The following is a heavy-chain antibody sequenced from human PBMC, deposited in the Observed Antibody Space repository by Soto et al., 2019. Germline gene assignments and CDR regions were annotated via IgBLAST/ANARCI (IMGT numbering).Heavy chain of an antibody. J-gene: IGHJ4*02. V-gene: IGHV3-74*01. CDR3: AVAVAGPTAIGY. CDR2: INSDGSST. Sequence: EVQLVESGGGLVQPGGSLRLSCAASGFTFSSYCMHWVRQAPGKGLVWLARINSDGSSTSYADSVKGRFTISRDNAQNTLYLQMNSLRAEETAVYYCAVAVAGPTAIGYWGQGTLVTVSS. CDR1: GFTFSSYC. D-gene: IGHD6-19*01.